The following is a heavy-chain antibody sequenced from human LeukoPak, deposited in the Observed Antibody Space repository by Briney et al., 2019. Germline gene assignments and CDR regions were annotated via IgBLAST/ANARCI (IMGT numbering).Heavy chain of an antibody. Sequence: PSETLSLTCAVYGGSFSGYYWGWIRQPPGKGLEWIGEINHSGSTNYNPSLKSRVTISVDTSKNQFSLKLSSVTAAETAVYYCASSSSEGHFDYWGQGTLVTVPS. CDR1: GGSFSGYY. CDR3: ASSSSEGHFDY. CDR2: INHSGST. D-gene: IGHD6-6*01. V-gene: IGHV4-34*01. J-gene: IGHJ4*02.